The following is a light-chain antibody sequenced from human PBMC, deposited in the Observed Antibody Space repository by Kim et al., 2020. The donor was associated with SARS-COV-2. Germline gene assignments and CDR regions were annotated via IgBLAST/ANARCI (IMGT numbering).Light chain of an antibody. CDR1: STDVGGYNY. CDR2: EVS. Sequence: QSALTQPPSASGAPGQTVTISCTGTSTDVGGYNYVSWYQQPPGKSPKLMIYEVSNRPSGVPDRFSGSKSGNTASLTVSGLQAEDEADYYCSSYAGSNMVFGSGTKVTVL. J-gene: IGLJ1*01. V-gene: IGLV2-8*01. CDR3: SSYAGSNMV.